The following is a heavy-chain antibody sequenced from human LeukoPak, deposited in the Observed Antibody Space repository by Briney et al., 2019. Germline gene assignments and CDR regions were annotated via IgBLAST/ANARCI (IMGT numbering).Heavy chain of an antibody. V-gene: IGHV3-30-3*02. CDR3: ASTNYRGGTTGYNWFDP. CDR2: ISYDGSNE. J-gene: IGHJ5*02. D-gene: IGHD1-26*01. Sequence: GGSLRLSCAASGFTFSNYAMHWVRQAPGKGLEWVAVISYDGSNEYYADSVKGRFTISRDNSKNTLYLQMNSLRAEDTAMYYCASTNYRGGTTGYNWFDPRGQGTLVTVSS. CDR1: GFTFSNYA.